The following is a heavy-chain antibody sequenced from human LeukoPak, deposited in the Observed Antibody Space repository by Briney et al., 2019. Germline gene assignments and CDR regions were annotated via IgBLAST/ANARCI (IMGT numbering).Heavy chain of an antibody. Sequence: PSETLSLTCAVYGGSFSGYYWSWIRQPPGKGLEWIGEINHSGSTNYNPPLKSRVTISVDTSKNQFSLKLSSVTAADTAVYYCARGIAVAATGYYGMDVWGQGTTVTVSS. J-gene: IGHJ6*02. CDR2: INHSGST. CDR3: ARGIAVAATGYYGMDV. CDR1: GGSFSGYY. D-gene: IGHD6-19*01. V-gene: IGHV4-34*01.